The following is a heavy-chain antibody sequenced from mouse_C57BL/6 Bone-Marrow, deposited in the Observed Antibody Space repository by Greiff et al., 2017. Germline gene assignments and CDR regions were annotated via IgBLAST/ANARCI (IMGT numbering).Heavy chain of an antibody. J-gene: IGHJ2*01. CDR3: ARSSGYCYFDY. CDR1: GFTFSDYG. Sequence: DVKLVESGGGLVQPGGSLKLSCAASGFTFSDYGMAWVRQAPRKGPEWVAFISNLAYSIYYADTVTGRLTISRGNAKNTLYLEMSSLRSEDTAMYYCARSSGYCYFDYWGQGTTLTVSS. CDR2: ISNLAYSI. D-gene: IGHD3-2*02. V-gene: IGHV5-15*01.